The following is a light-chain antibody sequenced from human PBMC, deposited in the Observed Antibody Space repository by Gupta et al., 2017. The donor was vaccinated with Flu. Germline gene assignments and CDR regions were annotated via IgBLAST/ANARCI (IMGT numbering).Light chain of an antibody. J-gene: IGKJ1*01. Sequence: DIEMTQSPSSLSASVGERVTITCRAGQGIGNDLGWYQQKPGKAPKRLIYAASSWQSGVPSNFSGSGSCTEFIPTTSSLQPADVATDYCLQHNSYSGTFGQGTKVEIK. CDR1: QGIGND. V-gene: IGKV1-17*01. CDR3: LQHNSYSGT. CDR2: AAS.